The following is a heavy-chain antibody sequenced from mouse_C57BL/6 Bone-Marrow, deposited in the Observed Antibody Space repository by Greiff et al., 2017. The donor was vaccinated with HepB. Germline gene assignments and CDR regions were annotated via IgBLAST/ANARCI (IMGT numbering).Heavy chain of an antibody. CDR2: ISYDGSN. V-gene: IGHV3-6*01. CDR1: GYSITSGYY. D-gene: IGHD1-1*01. CDR3: AREVATNFDD. J-gene: IGHJ2*01. Sequence: EVQLQQSGPGLVKPSQSLSLTCSVTGYSITSGYYWNWIRQFPGNKLEWMGYISYDGSNNYNPSLKNRISITRDTSKNQFFLKLNSVTTEDTATYYCAREVATNFDDWGQGTTLTVSS.